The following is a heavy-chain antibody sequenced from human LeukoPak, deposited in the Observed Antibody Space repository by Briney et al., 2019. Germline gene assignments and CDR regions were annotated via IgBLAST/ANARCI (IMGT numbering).Heavy chain of an antibody. V-gene: IGHV3-48*02. Sequence: GGSLRLSCAASGFTFSSYSMNWVRQAPGKGLEWVSYISSSSSNIYYADSVKGRFTISRDNAKNSLYLQMNSLRDEDTAVYYCARDGVKNYYYGDTGGYCGQRTLVTVSS. CDR3: ARDGVKNYYYGDTGGY. D-gene: IGHD4-17*01. CDR2: ISSSSSNI. CDR1: GFTFSSYS. J-gene: IGHJ4*02.